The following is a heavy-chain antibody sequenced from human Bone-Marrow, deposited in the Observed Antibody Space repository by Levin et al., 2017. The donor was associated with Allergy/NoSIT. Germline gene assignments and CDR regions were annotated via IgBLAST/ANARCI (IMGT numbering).Heavy chain of an antibody. CDR2: INAGNGNT. V-gene: IGHV1-3*01. J-gene: IGHJ4*02. Sequence: GESLKISCKASGYTFTSYAMHWVRQAPGQRLEWMGWINAGNGNTKYSQKFQGRVTITRDTSASTAYMELSSLRSEDTAVYYCARGGFLEWLLDYWGQGTLVTVSS. D-gene: IGHD3-3*01. CDR3: ARGGFLEWLLDY. CDR1: GYTFTSYA.